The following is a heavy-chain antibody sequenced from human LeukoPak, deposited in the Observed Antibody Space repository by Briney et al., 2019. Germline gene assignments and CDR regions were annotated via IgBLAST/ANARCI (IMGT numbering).Heavy chain of an antibody. J-gene: IGHJ3*02. CDR1: GGSITSYY. D-gene: IGHD3-9*01. V-gene: IGHV4-59*08. CDR3: VRGFDGHNAFDI. CDR2: IYYSGST. Sequence: SETLSLTCTVSGGSITSYYWSWIRQPPGKGLEWIGYIYYSGSTSYNPSLKSRVSISLGTSKNQFSLKLSSVTAADTAVYSCVRGFDGHNAFDIWGQGTMVTVSS.